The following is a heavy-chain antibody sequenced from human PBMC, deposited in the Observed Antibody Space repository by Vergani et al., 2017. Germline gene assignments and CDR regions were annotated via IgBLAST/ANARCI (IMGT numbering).Heavy chain of an antibody. CDR3: VKDAGSYENFFDS. Sequence: EVQLLESGGSLKQPGGSVRLSCAASGFTFSTYAMHWVRQAPGKGLEWVSAITGGGGSTYYADSFKGRFIISRDNSRDTLYLQMNSLRPEDTVTYYCVKDAGSYENFFDSWGQGTLVTVSS. D-gene: IGHD1-26*01. V-gene: IGHV3-23*01. CDR1: GFTFSTYA. CDR2: ITGGGGST. J-gene: IGHJ4*02.